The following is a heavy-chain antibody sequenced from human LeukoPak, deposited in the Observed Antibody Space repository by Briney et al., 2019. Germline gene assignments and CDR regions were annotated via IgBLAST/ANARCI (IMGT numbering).Heavy chain of an antibody. V-gene: IGHV1-69*05. CDR2: IIPIFGTA. J-gene: IGHJ4*02. D-gene: IGHD1-1*01. CDR1: GGTFSSYA. Sequence: ASVKVSCKASGGTFSSYAISWVRQAPGQGLEWMGGIIPIFGTANYAQKFQGRVTITTDESTSTAYMELSSLRSEDTAVYYCASSGKVQLERRIIPYYFDYWGQGTLVTVS. CDR3: ASSGKVQLERRIIPYYFDY.